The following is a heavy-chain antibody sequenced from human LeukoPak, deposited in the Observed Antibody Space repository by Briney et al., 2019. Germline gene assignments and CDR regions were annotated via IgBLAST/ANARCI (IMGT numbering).Heavy chain of an antibody. CDR2: IGGSSGNT. V-gene: IGHV3-23*01. J-gene: IGHJ4*02. CDR1: GFTFSTSA. D-gene: IGHD1-1*01. Sequence: GGSLRLSCAASGFTFSTSAMSWVRQAPGKGPEWVSAIGGSSGNTFYADSVKGRFTISRDNSKNTLYLQMNSLRAEDTAVYYCAQNPTVSWGQGTLVTVSS. CDR3: AQNPTVS.